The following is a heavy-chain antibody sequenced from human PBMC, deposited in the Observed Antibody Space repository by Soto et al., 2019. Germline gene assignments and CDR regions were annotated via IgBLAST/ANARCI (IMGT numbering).Heavy chain of an antibody. J-gene: IGHJ4*02. Sequence: QVQLVESGGGLVKPGGSLRLSCAASGFTFSDYFMTWIRQAPGKGLEWVSYISSSGTTIFYADSVQGRFTISRDNAKKSLYLEINSLRAEDTPVYYCGGDRGRCYSGFESWGQGTLVTVSS. CDR3: GGDRGRCYSGFES. CDR2: ISSSGTTI. D-gene: IGHD2-15*01. CDR1: GFTFSDYF. V-gene: IGHV3-11*01.